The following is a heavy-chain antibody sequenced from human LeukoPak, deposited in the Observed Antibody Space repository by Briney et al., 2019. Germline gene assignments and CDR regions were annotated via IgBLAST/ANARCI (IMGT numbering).Heavy chain of an antibody. CDR3: AKDPNGDYVGAFDS. J-gene: IGHJ3*02. Sequence: GGSLRLSCTASAISFSSYAMTWLRQAPGKGLEWVSGIHGSGGVTYYADSVKGRFTISRDNSKKTLYLQMNSLRVDDTAVYYCAKDPNGDYVGAFDSWGQGTMVTVSS. V-gene: IGHV3-23*01. CDR2: IHGSGGVT. CDR1: AISFSSYA. D-gene: IGHD4-17*01.